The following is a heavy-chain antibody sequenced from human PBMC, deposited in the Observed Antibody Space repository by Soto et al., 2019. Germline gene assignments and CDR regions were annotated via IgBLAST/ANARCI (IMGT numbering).Heavy chain of an antibody. CDR3: ARGRIVVVVAATRAFDP. CDR1: GYTFTSYD. D-gene: IGHD2-15*01. Sequence: ASVKVSCKASGYTFTSYDINWVRQATRQGLEWMGWMNPNSGNTGYAQKFQGRVTMTRNTSISTAYMELSSLRSEDTAVYYCARGRIVVVVAATRAFDPWGQGTLVTVSS. V-gene: IGHV1-8*01. CDR2: MNPNSGNT. J-gene: IGHJ5*02.